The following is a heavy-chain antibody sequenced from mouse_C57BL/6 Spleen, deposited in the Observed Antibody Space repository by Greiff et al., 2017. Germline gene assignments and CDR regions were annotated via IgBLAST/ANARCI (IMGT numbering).Heavy chain of an antibody. V-gene: IGHV5-9-1*02. CDR3: TRGGITTVDWYFDV. D-gene: IGHD1-1*01. CDR2: ISSGGDYI. Sequence: EVKLQESGEGLVKPGGSLKLSCAASGFTFSSYAMSWVRQTPEKRLEWVAYISSGGDYIYYADTVKGRFTISRDNARNTLYLQMSSLKSEDTAMYYCTRGGITTVDWYFDVWGTGTTVTVSS. CDR1: GFTFSSYA. J-gene: IGHJ1*03.